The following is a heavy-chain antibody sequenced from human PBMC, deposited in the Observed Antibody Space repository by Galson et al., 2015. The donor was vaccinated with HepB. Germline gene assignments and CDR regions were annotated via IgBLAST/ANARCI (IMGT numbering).Heavy chain of an antibody. J-gene: IGHJ2*01. V-gene: IGHV4-59*01. CDR2: IYYTGNT. CDR3: ARVRDFGYFDL. D-gene: IGHD3-3*01. Sequence: QVQLQESGPGLVKPSETLSLTCTVSGASIRSYYWSWIRQPPGKGLEWIGYIYYTGNTNYNPSLKSRVAISVGTSTNHFSLKLGSVTAADTAVYYCARVRDFGYFDLWDRGTLVTVSS. CDR1: GASIRSYY.